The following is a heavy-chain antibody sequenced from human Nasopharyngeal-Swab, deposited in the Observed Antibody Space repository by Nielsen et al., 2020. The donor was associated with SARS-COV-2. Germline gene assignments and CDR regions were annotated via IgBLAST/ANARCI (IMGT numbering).Heavy chain of an antibody. J-gene: IGHJ6*02. V-gene: IGHV1-8*01. CDR3: ARDDFWSGYYYPAYYYYGMDV. D-gene: IGHD3-3*01. CDR2: MNPNSGNT. Sequence: ASVKVSCKASGYTFTSYDINWVRQATGQGLEWMGWMNPNSGNTGYAQKFQGRVTMTRNTSISTAYMELSSLRSEDTAVYYCARDDFWSGYYYPAYYYYGMDVWGQGTTVTVSS. CDR1: GYTFTSYD.